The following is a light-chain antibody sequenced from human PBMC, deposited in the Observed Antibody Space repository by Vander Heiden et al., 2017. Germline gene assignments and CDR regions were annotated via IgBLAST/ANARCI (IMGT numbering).Light chain of an antibody. J-gene: IGLJ1*01. CDR2: EVS. V-gene: IGLV2-14*01. CDR1: SSDVGGYNY. Sequence: QPTPTQPASVSGSPGQSITISCTGTSSDVGGYNYVSWYQQHPGKAPKLMIYEVSNRPSGVSNRFSGSKSGNTASLTISGLQAEDEADYYCSSYTSSSTLVFGTGTKVTVL. CDR3: SSYTSSSTLV.